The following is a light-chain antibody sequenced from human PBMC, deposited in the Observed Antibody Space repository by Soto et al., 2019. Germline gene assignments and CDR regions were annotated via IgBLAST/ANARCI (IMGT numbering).Light chain of an antibody. CDR1: QTLSSGD. J-gene: IGKJ1*01. CDR3: QQYDHSPRT. CDR2: AAS. Sequence: DIVLTQSPGTLSVSPGERATLSCRARQTLSSGDLAWYQQKPGPAPGLLIYAASSRATDIPDRFSASGSGTDFTLTISRLEPEDFAVYSCQQYDHSPRTFGQGTKVDI. V-gene: IGKV3-20*01.